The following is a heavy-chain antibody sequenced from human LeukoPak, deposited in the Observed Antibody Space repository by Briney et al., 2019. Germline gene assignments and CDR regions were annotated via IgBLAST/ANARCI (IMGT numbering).Heavy chain of an antibody. Sequence: GGPLRLSCAGSGFAFDDYAMHWVRQTPGKGLEWVSGISWNSGNIAYADFVGGRFTISRDNAKNSLSLQMNSLSDEDTAVYYCAKDAYGGATFFYYMDVWGKGTTVTVSS. V-gene: IGHV3-9*01. CDR3: AKDAYGGATFFYYMDV. D-gene: IGHD2/OR15-2a*01. CDR2: ISWNSGNI. CDR1: GFAFDDYA. J-gene: IGHJ6*03.